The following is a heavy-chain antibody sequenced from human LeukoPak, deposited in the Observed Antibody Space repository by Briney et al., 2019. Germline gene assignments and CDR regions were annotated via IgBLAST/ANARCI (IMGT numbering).Heavy chain of an antibody. CDR1: GFTFSSYG. Sequence: GGSLRLSCAASGFTFSSYGMHWVRQAPGKGLEWVAVISYDGSNKYYADSVKGRFTISRDNSKNTLYVQVNSLGTEDTAAYYCAKGSYYDSSGSFYFDYWGQGTLVTVSS. CDR3: AKGSYYDSSGSFYFDY. J-gene: IGHJ4*02. D-gene: IGHD3-22*01. V-gene: IGHV3-33*05. CDR2: ISYDGSNK.